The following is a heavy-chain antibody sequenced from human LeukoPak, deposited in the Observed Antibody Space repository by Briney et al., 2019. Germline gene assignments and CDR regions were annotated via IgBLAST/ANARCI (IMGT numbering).Heavy chain of an antibody. CDR1: GGSISNYY. Sequence: SETLSLTCTVSGGSISNYYWSWIRQPPGKGLEWIGYIYYCGSTNYNPSLKSRVTISVYTSKNQFSLKLSSVTAAETALYYCARYVGPFDIWGQGTMVTVSS. D-gene: IGHD1-26*01. V-gene: IGHV4-59*01. CDR2: IYYCGST. J-gene: IGHJ3*02. CDR3: ARYVGPFDI.